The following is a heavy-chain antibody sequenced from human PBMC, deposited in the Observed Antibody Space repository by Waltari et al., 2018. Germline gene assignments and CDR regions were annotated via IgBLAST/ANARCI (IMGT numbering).Heavy chain of an antibody. CDR1: GDPISTYY. J-gene: IGHJ4*02. CDR2: IYYSGST. Sequence: QVQLQESGPELVTPSETLSLTCTVSGDPISTYYWSWSRQPPGKGLEWIGYIYYSGSTNYNPSLKSRVTISVDTSKNQFSLKLSSVTAADTAVYYCARDLTYWGQGTLVTVSS. V-gene: IGHV4-59*01. CDR3: ARDLTY.